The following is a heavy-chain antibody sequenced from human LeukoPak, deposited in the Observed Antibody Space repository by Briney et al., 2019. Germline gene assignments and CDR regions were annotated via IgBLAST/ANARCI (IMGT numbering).Heavy chain of an antibody. CDR1: GFTFSSYW. V-gene: IGHV3-21*01. J-gene: IGHJ3*02. CDR3: ARDWYDNSDAFDI. D-gene: IGHD3-9*01. CDR2: VSSSSSYI. Sequence: PGGSLRLSCAASGFTFSSYWMSWVRQAPGKGLEWVSSVSSSSSYIYYADSLKGRFTISRDNAKNSLYLQMNSLRAVDTAVYFCARDWYDNSDAFDIWGQGTMVTVSS.